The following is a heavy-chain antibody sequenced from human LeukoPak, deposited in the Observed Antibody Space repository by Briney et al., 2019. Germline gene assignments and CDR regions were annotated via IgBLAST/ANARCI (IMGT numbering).Heavy chain of an antibody. V-gene: IGHV3-21*01. Sequence: GGPLRLSCAASGFTFSSYSMNWVRQAPGKGLEWVSSISSSSSYIYYADSVKGRFTISRDNAKNSLYLQMNSLRAEDTAVYYCARDRVGSADFWSGYYTGTFDYWGQGTLVTVSS. J-gene: IGHJ4*02. CDR3: ARDRVGSADFWSGYYTGTFDY. CDR2: ISSSSSYI. CDR1: GFTFSSYS. D-gene: IGHD3-3*01.